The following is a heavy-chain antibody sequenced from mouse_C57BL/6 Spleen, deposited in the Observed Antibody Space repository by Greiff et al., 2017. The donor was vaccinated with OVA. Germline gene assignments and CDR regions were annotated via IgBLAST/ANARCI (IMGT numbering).Heavy chain of an antibody. V-gene: IGHV3-8*01. CDR2: ISHSGST. D-gene: IGHD3-1*01. CDR3: ARGLPFAY. J-gene: IGHJ3*01. Sequence: DVLLVESGPGLAKPSQTLSLTCSVTGYSITSDSCNWIRIFPGNKLEYMGYISHSGSTYYNTSLKSRISITLDTSKNQYYLQLNSVTTEDTSRYYCARGLPFAYWGQGTLVTVAA. CDR1: GYSITSDS.